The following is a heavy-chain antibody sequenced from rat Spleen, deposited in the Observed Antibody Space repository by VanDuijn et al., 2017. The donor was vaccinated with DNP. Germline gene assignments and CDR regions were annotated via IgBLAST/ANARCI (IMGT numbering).Heavy chain of an antibody. Sequence: EVQLVESGGGLVQPGRSLKVSCAASGFTFSNYDMAWVRQAPTKGLEWVASISTSGEYAPYRDSVKGRFTISRDNAKSSLYLQMDSLRYEDTATYSCARQLLEYFDYWGQGVMVTVSS. J-gene: IGHJ2*01. V-gene: IGHV5-25*01. CDR3: ARQLLEYFDY. CDR1: GFTFSNYD. CDR2: ISTSGEYA.